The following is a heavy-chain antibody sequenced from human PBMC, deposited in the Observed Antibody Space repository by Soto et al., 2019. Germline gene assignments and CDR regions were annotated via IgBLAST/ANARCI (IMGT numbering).Heavy chain of an antibody. CDR3: ARGAPDYEGWFDP. CDR2: IYYSGST. D-gene: IGHD4-17*01. CDR1: GGSISSGGYY. J-gene: IGHJ5*02. Sequence: PSETLSLTCTVSGGSISSGGYYWSWIRQHPGKGLEWIGYIYYSGSTYYNPSLKSRVTISVDTSKNQFSLKLSSVTAADTAVYYCARGAPDYEGWFDPWGQGTLVTVSS. V-gene: IGHV4-31*03.